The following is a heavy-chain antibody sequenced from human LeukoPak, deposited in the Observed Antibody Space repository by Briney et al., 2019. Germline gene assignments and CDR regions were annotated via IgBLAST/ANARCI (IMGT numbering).Heavy chain of an antibody. V-gene: IGHV3-33*06. CDR3: AKESGYCSSTSCFADAFDI. D-gene: IGHD2-2*01. Sequence: PGGSLRLSCAASGFTFSGYGMHWVRQAPGKGLEWVAVIWYDGSNKYYADSVKGRLTISRDNSKNTLYLQMNSLRAEDTAVYYCAKESGYCSSTSCFADAFDIWGQGTMVTVSS. CDR2: IWYDGSNK. CDR1: GFTFSGYG. J-gene: IGHJ3*02.